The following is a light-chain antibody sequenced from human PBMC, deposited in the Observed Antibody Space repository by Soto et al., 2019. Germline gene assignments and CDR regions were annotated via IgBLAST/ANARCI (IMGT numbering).Light chain of an antibody. CDR2: LGS. Sequence: DIVMTQSPLSLPVTPGEPASISCRSSQSLLHSNGYNYLDWYLQKPGQSPQLLIYLGSNRASGVPDRFSGSGSGTDFTLKISRVEADDVGVYYCMQALPTHLYTVGQGTKLEIK. CDR3: MQALPTHLYT. J-gene: IGKJ2*01. CDR1: QSLLHSNGYNY. V-gene: IGKV2-28*01.